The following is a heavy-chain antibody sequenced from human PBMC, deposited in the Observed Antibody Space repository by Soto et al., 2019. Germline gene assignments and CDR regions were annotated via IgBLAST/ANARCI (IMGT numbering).Heavy chain of an antibody. Sequence: SVKVSCKASGYTFTNFGINWVRQAPGQGLEWMGGIIPIFGTANYAQKFQGRVTITADESTSTAYMELSSLRSEDTAVYYCARGGYCSGGSCVYYYYGMDVWGQGTTVTVSS. CDR1: GYTFTNFG. D-gene: IGHD2-15*01. CDR2: IIPIFGTA. J-gene: IGHJ6*02. V-gene: IGHV1-69*13. CDR3: ARGGYCSGGSCVYYYYGMDV.